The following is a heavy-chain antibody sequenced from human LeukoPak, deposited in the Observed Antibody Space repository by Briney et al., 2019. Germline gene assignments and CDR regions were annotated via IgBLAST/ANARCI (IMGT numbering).Heavy chain of an antibody. CDR1: GVSISSYP. D-gene: IGHD6-19*01. J-gene: IGHJ4*02. CDR2: IYITGST. Sequence: PSETLSLTCTVSGVSISSYPWSWFWQPAGKGLEWIGHIYITGSTNYNPSPKSRITMSMDTSKNQLSLKLGSVTAADTAIYYCATHASPSATDYWGQGTLVTVSS. CDR3: ATHASPSATDY. V-gene: IGHV4-4*07.